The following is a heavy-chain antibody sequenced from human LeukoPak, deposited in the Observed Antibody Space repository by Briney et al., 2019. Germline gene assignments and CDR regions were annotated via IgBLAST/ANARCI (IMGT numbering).Heavy chain of an antibody. Sequence: GGSLRLSCSASGFTFSSYAMHWVRQAPGKGLEWVGRIKSKSDGGTTDYAAPVKGKFTISRDDSKNTLYLQMYSLKSEDTAVYYCTTGGGVYDYVSLHWGQGTLVTVSS. CDR3: TTGGGVYDYVSLH. CDR1: GFTFSSYA. CDR2: IKSKSDGGTT. D-gene: IGHD3-16*01. V-gene: IGHV3-15*01. J-gene: IGHJ1*01.